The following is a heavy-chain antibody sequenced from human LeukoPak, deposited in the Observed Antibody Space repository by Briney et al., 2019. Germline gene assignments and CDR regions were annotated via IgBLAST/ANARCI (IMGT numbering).Heavy chain of an antibody. D-gene: IGHD6-13*01. CDR2: INPSGGST. J-gene: IGHJ4*02. CDR1: GYTFTSYY. CDR3: ARSIGIAAAGTEVYFDY. V-gene: IGHV1-46*01. Sequence: GASVKVSCKASGYTFTSYYMHWVRQAPGQGLEWMGIINPSGGSTSYEQKFQGRVTMTRDTSTSTDYMELSSLRSEDTAVYYCARSIGIAAAGTEVYFDYWGQGTLVTVSS.